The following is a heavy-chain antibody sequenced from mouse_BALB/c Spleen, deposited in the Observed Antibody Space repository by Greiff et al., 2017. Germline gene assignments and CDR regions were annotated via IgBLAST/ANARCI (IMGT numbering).Heavy chain of an antibody. J-gene: IGHJ3*01. CDR1: GFNIKDTY. CDR2: IDPANGNT. D-gene: IGHD2-3*01. CDR3: AISRRWSWFAY. V-gene: IGHV14-3*02. Sequence: VQLQQSGAELVKPGASVKLSCTASGFNIKDTYMHWVKQRPEQGLEWIGRIDPANGNTKYDPKFQGKATITADTSSNTAYLQLSSLTSEDTAVYYCAISRRWSWFAYWGQGTLVTVSA.